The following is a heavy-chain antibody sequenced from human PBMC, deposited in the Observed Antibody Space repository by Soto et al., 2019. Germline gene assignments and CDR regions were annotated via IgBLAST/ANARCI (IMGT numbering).Heavy chain of an antibody. D-gene: IGHD4-17*01. CDR3: ARRSREKYTVTYYPLDY. V-gene: IGHV1-69*01. Sequence: QVQLVQSEAEVKKPGSSVKVSCKASGGTFSSYAISWVRQAPGQGLEWMGGIIPIFGTANYAQKFQGRVTITADESTSTAYMELSSLRSEDTAVYYCARRSREKYTVTYYPLDYWGQGTLVTVSS. J-gene: IGHJ4*02. CDR1: GGTFSSYA. CDR2: IIPIFGTA.